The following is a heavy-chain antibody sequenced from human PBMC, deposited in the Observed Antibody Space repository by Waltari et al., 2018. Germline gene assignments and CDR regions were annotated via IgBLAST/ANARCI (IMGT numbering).Heavy chain of an antibody. CDR3: AKEPIWSGYQSDY. J-gene: IGHJ4*02. Sequence: VQLVASGGCVVQPGGSLRLPCAASGVPFLLPAMPWAPQAPGKGLGWLAFIRCVGSNKYYADSVTGRFTNSRDNSKNTRYLQMNSLRAEDTAVYYCAKEPIWSGYQSDYWGQGTLVTVSS. D-gene: IGHD3-3*01. CDR1: GVPFLLPA. V-gene: IGHV3-30*02. CDR2: IRCVGSNK.